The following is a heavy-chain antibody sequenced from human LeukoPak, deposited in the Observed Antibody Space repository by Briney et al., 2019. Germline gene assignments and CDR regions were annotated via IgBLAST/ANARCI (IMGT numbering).Heavy chain of an antibody. CDR2: IYTSGST. D-gene: IGHD4-17*01. Sequence: SQTLSLTCTVSRGSFSSRPYYWSWIRQPAGKGLEWIGRIYTSGSTNYNPSLKSRVTMSVDTSKNQFSLKLSSVTAADTAVYYCARDGNDYGVDYYYYYMDVWGKGATVTISS. CDR1: RGSFSSRPYY. J-gene: IGHJ6*03. V-gene: IGHV4-61*02. CDR3: ARDGNDYGVDYYYYYMDV.